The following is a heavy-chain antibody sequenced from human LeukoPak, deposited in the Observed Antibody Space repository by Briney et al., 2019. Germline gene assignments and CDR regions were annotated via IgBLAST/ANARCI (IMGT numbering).Heavy chain of an antibody. J-gene: IGHJ3*02. Sequence: SQTLSLTCSVAGDFISNGGYYWSWIRQPPGKGLEWIGSVYYSGGTYYTSSLKSRVTISVDTSKNQFSLRLSSVTAADTAVYYCARDSDIVVVVAATTHWTFDIWGQGTMVTVSS. CDR2: VYYSGGT. V-gene: IGHV4-39*07. CDR1: GDFISNGGYY. D-gene: IGHD2-15*01. CDR3: ARDSDIVVVVAATTHWTFDI.